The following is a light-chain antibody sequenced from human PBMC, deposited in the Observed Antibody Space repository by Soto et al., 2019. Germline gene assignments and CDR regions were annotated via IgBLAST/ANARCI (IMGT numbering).Light chain of an antibody. CDR1: TIDVGGYNY. Sequence: QSALTQPASVSGSPGQSITISCTGTTIDVGGYNYVSWYQQYPGKVPKLLIYEVYNRPSGVSNRFSGSKSDDTASLTISGLQADDEAEYYCPSYTTDRIPVFGGGTKVTVL. J-gene: IGLJ2*01. CDR2: EVY. CDR3: PSYTTDRIPV. V-gene: IGLV2-14*01.